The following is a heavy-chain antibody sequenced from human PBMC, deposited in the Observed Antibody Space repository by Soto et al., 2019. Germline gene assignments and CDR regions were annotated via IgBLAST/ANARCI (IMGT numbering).Heavy chain of an antibody. D-gene: IGHD2-15*01. CDR1: GYTLTSYA. CDR3: AREKVRNCSGGSCYSNWFDP. V-gene: IGHV1-3*01. Sequence: GASVKVSCKASGYTLTSYAMHWVRQAPGQRLEWMGWINAGNGNTKYSQKFQGRVTITRDTSASTAYMELSSLRSEDTAVYYCAREKVRNCSGGSCYSNWFDPWGQGTLVTVSS. J-gene: IGHJ5*02. CDR2: INAGNGNT.